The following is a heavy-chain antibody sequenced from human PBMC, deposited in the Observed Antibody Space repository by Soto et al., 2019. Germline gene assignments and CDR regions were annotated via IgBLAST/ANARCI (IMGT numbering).Heavy chain of an antibody. D-gene: IGHD1-7*01. CDR2: IYSGGST. J-gene: IGHJ4*02. CDR3: ASCITGTTPYDY. Sequence: PGGSLRPSCAASGFTVSRNDMSWVLQAPGKGLEWVSVIYSGGSTYYADSVKGRFTISRDNSKNTLYLQMNSLRAEDTAVYYCASCITGTTPYDYWGQGTLVTVSS. V-gene: IGHV3-53*01. CDR1: GFTVSRND.